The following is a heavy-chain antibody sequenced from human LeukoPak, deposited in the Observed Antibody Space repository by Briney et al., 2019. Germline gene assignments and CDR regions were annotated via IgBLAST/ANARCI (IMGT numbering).Heavy chain of an antibody. CDR1: GFTFSSYW. Sequence: GGSLRLSCAASGFTFSSYWMSWVRQAPGKGLERVAYIKQDGSEKYYVDSVKGRFTISRDNAKNSLYLQMNSLRAEDTAVYYCARETYSYGSPFDYWGQGTLVTVSS. J-gene: IGHJ4*02. CDR2: IKQDGSEK. D-gene: IGHD5-18*01. V-gene: IGHV3-7*05. CDR3: ARETYSYGSPFDY.